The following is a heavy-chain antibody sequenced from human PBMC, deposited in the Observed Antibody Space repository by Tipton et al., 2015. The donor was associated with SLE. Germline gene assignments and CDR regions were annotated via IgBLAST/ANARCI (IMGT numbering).Heavy chain of an antibody. CDR2: ISGSGDNT. J-gene: IGHJ6*03. Sequence: GSLRLSCAASGFIFSSNAMSWVRQAPGKGLQWVSGISGSGDNTYYADSVRGRFTITRDNSKNTLYLQMNSLRAEDTAVYYCARGSSWTGYYYYYMDVWGKGTTVTVSS. CDR1: GFIFSSNA. CDR3: ARGSSWTGYYYYYMDV. V-gene: IGHV3-23*01. D-gene: IGHD6-13*01.